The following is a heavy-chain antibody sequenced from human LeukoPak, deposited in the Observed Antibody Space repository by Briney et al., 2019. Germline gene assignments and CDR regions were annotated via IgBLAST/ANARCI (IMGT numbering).Heavy chain of an antibody. Sequence: GASVKVSCKASGYTFTNYAMNWVRQAPGQGLEWMGWIHPSTGNPTYAQGFTGRFAFSLDTSVSTTYLQISSLKAEDTAVYYCARAYQRLGELSLPNYWGQGTLVTVSP. CDR3: ARAYQRLGELSLPNY. V-gene: IGHV7-4-1*02. CDR2: IHPSTGNP. D-gene: IGHD3-16*02. J-gene: IGHJ4*02. CDR1: GYTFTNYA.